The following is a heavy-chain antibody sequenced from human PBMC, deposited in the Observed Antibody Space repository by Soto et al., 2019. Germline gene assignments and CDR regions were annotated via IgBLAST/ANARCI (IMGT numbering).Heavy chain of an antibody. D-gene: IGHD3-9*01. Sequence: SETLSLTGTVAGDSISSTCYYWGWIRQPPWKVLEWIGSIYYSGSTYYHPSLKSLVRISADTFKNQLSLNVHSLTAAYTAVYYCARGASYYDILTGYSTHHYGMDVWGQGTTVTSP. J-gene: IGHJ6*02. CDR3: ARGASYYDILTGYSTHHYGMDV. V-gene: IGHV4-39*01. CDR1: GDSISSTCYY. CDR2: IYYSGST.